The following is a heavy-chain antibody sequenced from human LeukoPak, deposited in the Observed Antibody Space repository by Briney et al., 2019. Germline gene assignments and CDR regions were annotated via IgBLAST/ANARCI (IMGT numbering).Heavy chain of an antibody. CDR1: GGSISSYY. D-gene: IGHD3-22*01. Sequence: SETLSLTCTVSGGSISSYYWSWIRQPAGKGLEWIGRIYTSGSTNYNPSLKSRVTMSVDTSKNQFSLKLSSVTAADTAVYYCARDPAGDYYDSSGYTNWYFDLWVRGTLVTVSS. V-gene: IGHV4-4*07. J-gene: IGHJ2*01. CDR2: IYTSGST. CDR3: ARDPAGDYYDSSGYTNWYFDL.